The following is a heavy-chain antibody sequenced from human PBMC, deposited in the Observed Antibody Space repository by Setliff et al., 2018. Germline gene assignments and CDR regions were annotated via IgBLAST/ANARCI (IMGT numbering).Heavy chain of an antibody. Sequence: ASVKVSCKASGYTFTGYGITWVRQAPGQGLEWMAWISAYNGYIVYAQKFQGRVTVTTDTSTSTAYMELRSLRSDDTAVYYCARAPPKIVVTVAALDYWGQGALVTVSS. J-gene: IGHJ4*02. V-gene: IGHV1-18*01. CDR1: GYTFTGYG. CDR2: ISAYNGYI. CDR3: ARAPPKIVVTVAALDY. D-gene: IGHD2-15*01.